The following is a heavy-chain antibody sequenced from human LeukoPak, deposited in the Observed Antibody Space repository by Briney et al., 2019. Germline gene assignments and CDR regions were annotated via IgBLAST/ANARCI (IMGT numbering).Heavy chain of an antibody. CDR3: ARDRAPAGATSYYYYGMDV. D-gene: IGHD1-26*01. CDR2: ISAYNGNT. J-gene: IGHJ6*04. CDR1: GYTFTSYG. Sequence: GASVKVSCKASGYTFTSYGISWVRQAPGQGLEWMGWISAYNGNTNYAQKLQGRVTMTTDTSTSTAYMELRNLRSDDTAVYYCARDRAPAGATSYYYYGMDVWGKGTTVTVSS. V-gene: IGHV1-18*04.